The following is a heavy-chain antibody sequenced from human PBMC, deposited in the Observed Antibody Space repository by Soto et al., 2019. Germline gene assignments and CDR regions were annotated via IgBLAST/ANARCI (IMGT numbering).Heavy chain of an antibody. CDR1: GGSINSGGYY. V-gene: IGHV4-31*03. CDR3: AREVFGSGTGWCDP. D-gene: IGHD3-10*01. Sequence: QVQLQESGPGLVKPSQTLSLTCSVSGGSINSGGYYWSWIRQHPGKGLEWIGYIYYRGSTYYNPSLKSRATTSLDTSKNQFSLKLSSVTAADTAVYYCAREVFGSGTGWCDPWGQGTLVTVSS. CDR2: IYYRGST. J-gene: IGHJ5*02.